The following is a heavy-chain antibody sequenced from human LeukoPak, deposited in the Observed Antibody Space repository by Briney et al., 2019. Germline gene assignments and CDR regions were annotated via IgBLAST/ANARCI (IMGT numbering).Heavy chain of an antibody. Sequence: PGGSLRLSCAASGFTFSNYWLHWVRQAPGKGLVWVSRINIDGATTTYADSVRGRFTASRDNVQNTLWLQMNRLRAEDTGLYYCARETAVSGGIFFDYWGQGTLVTVSS. CDR3: ARETAVSGGIFFDY. D-gene: IGHD3-9*01. V-gene: IGHV3-74*01. CDR2: INIDGATT. J-gene: IGHJ4*02. CDR1: GFTFSNYW.